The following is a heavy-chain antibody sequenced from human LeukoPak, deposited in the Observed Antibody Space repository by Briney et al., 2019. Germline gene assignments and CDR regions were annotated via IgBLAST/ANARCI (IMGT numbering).Heavy chain of an antibody. CDR1: GFSFSDSY. CDR3: ARVILKYDGSGPFDY. D-gene: IGHD3-10*01. V-gene: IGHV3-11*05. CDR2: ISGSSSYT. Sequence: GGSLRLSCAASGFSFSDSYMTWIRQAPGKGLEWVSWISGSSSYTNYADSVKGRFTISRDNAKNSLYLQMNSLRDEDTAVYYCARVILKYDGSGPFDYWGQGTLVTVSS. J-gene: IGHJ4*02.